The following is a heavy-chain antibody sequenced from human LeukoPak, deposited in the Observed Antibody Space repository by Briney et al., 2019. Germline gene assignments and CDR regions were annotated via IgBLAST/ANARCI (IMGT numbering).Heavy chain of an antibody. J-gene: IGHJ4*02. CDR3: ANSEIQQIDY. D-gene: IGHD1-14*01. CDR1: GFTFSSYG. CDR2: IRYDGSNK. Sequence: PGESLKISCAASGFTFSSYGMHWVRQAPGKGLEWVAFIRYDGSNKYYADSVKGRFTISRDNSKNTLYLQMNSLRAEDTAVYYCANSEIQQIDYWGQGTLVTVSS. V-gene: IGHV3-30*02.